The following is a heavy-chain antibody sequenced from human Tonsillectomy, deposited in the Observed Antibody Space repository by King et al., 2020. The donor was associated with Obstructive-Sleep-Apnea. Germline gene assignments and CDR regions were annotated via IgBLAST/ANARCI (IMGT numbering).Heavy chain of an antibody. D-gene: IGHD5-18*01. J-gene: IGHJ4*02. V-gene: IGHV3-30*04. Sequence: QLVQSGGGVVQPGRSLRLSCAASKFTFSRYAMHWVRQAPGKGLEWVAVVSYDGSKIYYADSVKGRFTISRDNSKNTLSLQMDSLRAGDTAVYFCARDQSIYSYTYPPLFALGFWGQGTLVTVSS. CDR1: KFTFSRYA. CDR3: ARDQSIYSYTYPPLFALGF. CDR2: VSYDGSKI.